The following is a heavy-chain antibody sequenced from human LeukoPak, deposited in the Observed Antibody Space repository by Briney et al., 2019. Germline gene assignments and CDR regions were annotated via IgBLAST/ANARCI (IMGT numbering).Heavy chain of an antibody. CDR2: IRSKANSYAT. CDR1: GFTFSGSA. D-gene: IGHD3-22*01. J-gene: IGHJ4*02. Sequence: GGSLRLSCAASGFTFSGSAMHWVRQASGKGLEWVGRIRSKANSYATAYAASVKGRFTISRDDSKNTAYLQMNSLKTEDTAVYYCTRTRHYDSSSYLFDYWGQGTLVTVSS. CDR3: TRTRHYDSSSYLFDY. V-gene: IGHV3-73*01.